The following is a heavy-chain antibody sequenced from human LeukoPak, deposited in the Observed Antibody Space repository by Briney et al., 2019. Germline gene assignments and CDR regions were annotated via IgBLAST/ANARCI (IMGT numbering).Heavy chain of an antibody. CDR3: ATDLNWVSH. J-gene: IGHJ4*02. Sequence: GGSLRLSCIGSGMNNYWMTWVRQAPGTGLQSLANINKDGSEKYYLDSVKGRITISRDNMKNSVFLEINSLRAEDTGIYYCATDLNWVSHWGQGTLVTVSS. CDR1: GMNNYW. D-gene: IGHD3-16*01. CDR2: INKDGSEK. V-gene: IGHV3-7*01.